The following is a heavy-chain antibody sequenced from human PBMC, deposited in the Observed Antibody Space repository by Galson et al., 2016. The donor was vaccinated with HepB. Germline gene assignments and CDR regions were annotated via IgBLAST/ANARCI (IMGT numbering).Heavy chain of an antibody. J-gene: IGHJ4*02. V-gene: IGHV1-2*02. D-gene: IGHD6-6*01. CDR2: INPVSGVT. CDR3: ARDFRPSSSSSLGF. Sequence: SVKVSCKASGYSFTDYYVHWVRQAPGQGLEWMGWINPVSGVTSYALKFQGRVTMTRDTSVDTVYIELTGLTSDDTAVYYCARDFRPSSSSSLGFWGQGSLVTVSS. CDR1: GYSFTDYY.